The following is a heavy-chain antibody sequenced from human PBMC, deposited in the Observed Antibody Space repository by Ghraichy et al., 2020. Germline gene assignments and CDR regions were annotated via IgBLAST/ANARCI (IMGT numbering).Heavy chain of an antibody. CDR2: INHSGST. CDR3: ANRRRVTKGKYFDY. V-gene: IGHV4-34*01. Sequence: SETLHLTCAVYGGSFSGYYWSWIRQPPGKGLEWIGEINHSGSTNYNPSLKSRVTISVDTSKNQFSLKLSSVTAADAAVYYCANRRRVTKGKYFDYWGQGTLVTVSS. J-gene: IGHJ4*02. D-gene: IGHD2-21*02. CDR1: GGSFSGYY.